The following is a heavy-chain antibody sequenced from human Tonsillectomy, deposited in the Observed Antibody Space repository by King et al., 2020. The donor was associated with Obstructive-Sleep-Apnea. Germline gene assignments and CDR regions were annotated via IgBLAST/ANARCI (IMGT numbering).Heavy chain of an antibody. D-gene: IGHD6-19*01. Sequence: QLQESGPGLVKPSETLSLTCTVSGGSISSYYWRWIRQPPGKGLEWIGYIYYSGSTNYKPSLKSRVTISVDTSKNQFSLKLSSVTAADTAVYYCARMSPGYRSGCYLKLAAFAIWGQGTMVTVSS. CDR1: GGSISSYY. CDR2: IYYSGST. CDR3: ARMSPGYRSGCYLKLAAFAI. J-gene: IGHJ3*02. V-gene: IGHV4-59*01.